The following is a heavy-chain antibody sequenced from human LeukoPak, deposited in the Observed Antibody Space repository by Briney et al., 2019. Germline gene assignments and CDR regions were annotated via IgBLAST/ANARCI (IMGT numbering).Heavy chain of an antibody. CDR2: IYSGGST. D-gene: IGHD3-10*01. Sequence: GGSLRLSCAASGFTVSSNYMSWVRQAPGKGLEWVSVIYSGGSTYYADSVKGRFTISIDNSKNTLYLQMNSLRAEDTAVYYCARGGSGFSYYYYGMDVWGQGTTVTVSS. J-gene: IGHJ6*02. CDR1: GFTVSSNY. CDR3: ARGGSGFSYYYYGMDV. V-gene: IGHV3-66*01.